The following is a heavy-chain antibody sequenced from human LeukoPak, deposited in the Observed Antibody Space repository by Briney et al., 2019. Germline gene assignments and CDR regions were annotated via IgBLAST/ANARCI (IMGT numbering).Heavy chain of an antibody. CDR2: IYYSGST. CDR1: GGSISSYY. V-gene: IGHV4-59*12. D-gene: IGHD3-3*01. Sequence: PSETLSLTCTVSGGSISSYYWSWIRQPPGKGLEWIGYIYYSGSTYYNPSLKSRVTISVDTSKNQFSLKLSSVTAADTAVYYCARTNRARDDFWSGYYTGVSDYGMDVWGQGTTVTVSS. J-gene: IGHJ6*02. CDR3: ARTNRARDDFWSGYYTGVSDYGMDV.